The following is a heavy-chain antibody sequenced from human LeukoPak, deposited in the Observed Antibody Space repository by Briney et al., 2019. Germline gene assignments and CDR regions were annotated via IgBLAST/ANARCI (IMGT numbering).Heavy chain of an antibody. J-gene: IGHJ4*02. D-gene: IGHD2-8*01. Sequence: GSLRLSCAVSVFTFSSDWMIWVRQAPGKGLEWIAEINHSEGTNYNPSLKSRVTISVDTSKNRFSLKLTSVTAADTAVDYCARVNLLGYCTNGVCPGGGLPFDYWGQGTLVTASS. CDR2: INHSEGT. CDR3: ARVNLLGYCTNGVCPGGGLPFDY. CDR1: VFTFSSDW. V-gene: IGHV4-34*01.